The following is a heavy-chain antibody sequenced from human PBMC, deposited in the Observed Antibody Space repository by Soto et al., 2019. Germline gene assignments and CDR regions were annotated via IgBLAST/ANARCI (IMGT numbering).Heavy chain of an antibody. Sequence: ASVKVSSKGSGYTFTGYYIHWVRQTPGQGPEWMGEISPQTGGTKYAQKYQGRVTMTRDTSITTVYMELSNLSPDDTAVYYCGRGRSGELVIFYWGQGTLVTVS. CDR1: GYTFTGYY. CDR2: ISPQTGGT. J-gene: IGHJ4*02. V-gene: IGHV1-2*02. CDR3: GRGRSGELVIFY. D-gene: IGHD1-26*01.